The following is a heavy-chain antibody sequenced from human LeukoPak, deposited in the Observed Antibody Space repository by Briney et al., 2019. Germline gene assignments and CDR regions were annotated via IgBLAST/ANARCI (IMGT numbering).Heavy chain of an antibody. Sequence: GGSLRLSCAVSGFTFSDYYMSWIRQAPGKGLEWISYISGSSSYTNYADSVKGRFTISRDNAKNSLYLQMNSLRAEDTAVYYCARDRRVSGFDYWGQGTLVTVSS. J-gene: IGHJ4*02. V-gene: IGHV3-11*05. CDR2: ISGSSSYT. CDR1: GFTFSDYY. CDR3: ARDRRVSGFDY.